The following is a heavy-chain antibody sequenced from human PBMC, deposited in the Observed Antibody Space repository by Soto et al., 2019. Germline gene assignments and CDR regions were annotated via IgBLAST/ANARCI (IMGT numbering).Heavy chain of an antibody. CDR1: GYTFTSYY. CDR3: ARGEDIAAAGTPSFDY. Sequence: VASVKVSCKASGYTFTSYYMHWVRQAPGQGLEWMGIINPSGGSTSYAQKFQGRVTMTRDTSTSTVYMELGSLRSEDTAVYYCARGEDIAAAGTPSFDYWGRGALVTVSS. V-gene: IGHV1-46*01. CDR2: INPSGGST. J-gene: IGHJ4*02. D-gene: IGHD6-13*01.